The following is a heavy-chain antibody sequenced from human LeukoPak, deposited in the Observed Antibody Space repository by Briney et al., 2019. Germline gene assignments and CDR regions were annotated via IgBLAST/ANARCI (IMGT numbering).Heavy chain of an antibody. CDR1: GGSISSGGYY. V-gene: IGHV4-31*03. Sequence: SQTLSLTCTVSGGSISSGGYYWSWIRQHPGKGLEWIGHISYSGSTYYNPSLKSRVTISLDTSENQFSLKLSSVTAADTGVYYCARTLTDYYYGSGSYLDYWGQGTLVTVSS. J-gene: IGHJ4*02. CDR3: ARTLTDYYYGSGSYLDY. CDR2: ISYSGST. D-gene: IGHD3-10*01.